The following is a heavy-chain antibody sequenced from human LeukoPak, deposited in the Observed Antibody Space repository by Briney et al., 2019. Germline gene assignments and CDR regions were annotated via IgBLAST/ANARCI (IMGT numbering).Heavy chain of an antibody. CDR2: IYYSGST. CDR3: AGTIFGLRVYYYYYYMDV. Sequence: SETLSLTCTVSGGSISSSSYYWGWIRQPPGKGLEWIGSIYYSGSTYYNPSLKSRVTISVDTSKNQFSLKLSSVTAADTAVYYCAGTIFGLRVYYYYYYMDVWGKGTTVTVSS. D-gene: IGHD3-3*01. V-gene: IGHV4-39*07. CDR1: GGSISSSSYY. J-gene: IGHJ6*03.